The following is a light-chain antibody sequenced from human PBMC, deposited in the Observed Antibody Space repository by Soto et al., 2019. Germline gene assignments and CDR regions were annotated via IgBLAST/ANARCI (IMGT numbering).Light chain of an antibody. CDR1: QSVGSTF. Sequence: EIVLTQSPGTLSLSPGERATLSWRASQSVGSTFLAWYQQRPGQAPRLLIKAASTRATGIPDRFSGSGSGTDFTLTISRLDPEDFAVYYCQQYGRSSLTFGPGTKVDIK. CDR2: AAS. V-gene: IGKV3-20*01. CDR3: QQYGRSSLT. J-gene: IGKJ3*01.